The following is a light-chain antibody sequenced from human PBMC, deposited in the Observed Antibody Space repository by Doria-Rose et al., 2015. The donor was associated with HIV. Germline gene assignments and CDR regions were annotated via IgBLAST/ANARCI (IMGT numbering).Light chain of an antibody. Sequence: TQSPGTLSLSPGERATFSCRASQSFSSTYLAWYQQKPGQAPSLLIYDGSTRATGIPDRFSASGSGTDFTLTINRLEPEDFALYYCHQYGTSWTFGQGTKVEIK. CDR3: HQYGTSWT. J-gene: IGKJ1*01. CDR1: QSFSSTY. V-gene: IGKV3-20*01. CDR2: DGS.